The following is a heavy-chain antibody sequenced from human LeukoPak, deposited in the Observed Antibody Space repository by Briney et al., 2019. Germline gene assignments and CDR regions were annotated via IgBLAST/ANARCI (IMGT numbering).Heavy chain of an antibody. J-gene: IGHJ4*02. Sequence: SETLSLTCAVYGGSFRNYYWSWIRQPPGKGLEWIGEINHSGSTNYNPSLKSRVSISVDTSKNQFSLKLRSVTAADTAVYYCARSETVAARAYYFDYWGQGTLVTVSS. CDR3: ARSETVAARAYYFDY. D-gene: IGHD6-6*01. CDR1: GGSFRNYY. CDR2: INHSGST. V-gene: IGHV4-34*01.